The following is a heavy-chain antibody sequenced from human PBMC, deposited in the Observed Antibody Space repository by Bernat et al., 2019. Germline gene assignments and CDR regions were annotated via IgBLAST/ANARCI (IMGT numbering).Heavy chain of an antibody. V-gene: IGHV4-4*07. CDR3: ARLYSQDWSEYYFDY. J-gene: IGHJ4*02. D-gene: IGHD3-9*01. Sequence: QVQLQESGPGLLKPSETLSLTCTVSGDSINYYYWSWIRQPAGKGLEWIGRIYASGSTNYNTSLKSRVTLSIDTSSNQFSLYIWSVTAANTAVYYCARLYSQDWSEYYFDYWGQRILVTVSP. CDR1: GDSINYYY. CDR2: IYASGST.